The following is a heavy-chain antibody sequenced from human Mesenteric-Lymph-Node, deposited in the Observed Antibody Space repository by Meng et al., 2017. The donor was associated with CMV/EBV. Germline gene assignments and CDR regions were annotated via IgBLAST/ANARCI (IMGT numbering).Heavy chain of an antibody. CDR3: ASSSGSHHDAFDM. CDR1: GGTFSSYT. J-gene: IGHJ3*02. CDR2: IIPIFGTA. D-gene: IGHD1-26*01. V-gene: IGHV1-69*05. Sequence: SVKVSCKASGGTFSSYTITWVRQAPGQGLEWMGGIIPIFGTANYAQKFQDRVTISTDESTTTAYMELSSARSEDTAVYYCASSSGSHHDAFDMWGQGTMVTVSS.